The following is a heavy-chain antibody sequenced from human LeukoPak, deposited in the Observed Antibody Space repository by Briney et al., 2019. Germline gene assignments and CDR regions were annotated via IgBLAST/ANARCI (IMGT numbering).Heavy chain of an antibody. CDR1: GDSINNYY. D-gene: IGHD6-19*01. CDR3: ARVYGWYAVHH. V-gene: IGHV4-4*09. J-gene: IGHJ5*02. Sequence: SETLSLTCTVSGDSINNYYWAWIRQPPGKGLEWIAYMQASGGTNSNPSLKSRVTMSVDTAQNQLSLKLSSVTAADSAVYFCARVYGWYAVHHWGRGTLVTVSS. CDR2: MQASGGT.